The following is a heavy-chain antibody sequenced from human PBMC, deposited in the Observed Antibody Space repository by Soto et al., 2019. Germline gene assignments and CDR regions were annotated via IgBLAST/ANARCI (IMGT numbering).Heavy chain of an antibody. D-gene: IGHD3-22*01. CDR1: GGSISSYY. CDR2: IYYSGST. J-gene: IGHJ3*02. CDR3: ARGLISGYYLYDAFDI. V-gene: IGHV4-59*01. Sequence: QVQLQESGPGLVKPSETLSLTCTVSGGSISSYYWSWIRQPPGKGLEWIGYIYYSGSTNYNPSLKSRVTISVDTSKNQFSLKLSSVTAADTAVYHCARGLISGYYLYDAFDIWGQGTMVTVSS.